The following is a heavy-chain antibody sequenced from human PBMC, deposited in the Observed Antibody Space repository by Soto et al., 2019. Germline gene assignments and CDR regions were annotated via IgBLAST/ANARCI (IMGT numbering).Heavy chain of an antibody. CDR2: IYYSGST. Sequence: SETLSLTCTVSGGSISSYYWSWIRQPPGKGLEWIGYIYYSGSTNYNPSLKSRVTISVDTSKNQFSLKLSSVTAADTAVYYCARHLMRFLEWFPLYMDGWGKGTTVTV. D-gene: IGHD3-3*01. V-gene: IGHV4-59*08. J-gene: IGHJ6*03. CDR1: GGSISSYY. CDR3: ARHLMRFLEWFPLYMDG.